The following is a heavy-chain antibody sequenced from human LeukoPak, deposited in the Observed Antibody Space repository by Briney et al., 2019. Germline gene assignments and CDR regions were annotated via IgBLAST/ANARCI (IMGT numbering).Heavy chain of an antibody. CDR1: GGSISSYY. J-gene: IGHJ3*02. V-gene: IGHV4-4*07. D-gene: IGHD3-3*01. CDR3: ARDLSDFWSGDNTDAFDI. Sequence: SETLTLTCTVSGGSISSYYWSWIRQPAGKGLEWIGRIYTSGSTNYNPSLKSRVTMSVDTSKNQFSLKLSSVTAADTAVYYCARDLSDFWSGDNTDAFDIWGQGTMVTVSS. CDR2: IYTSGST.